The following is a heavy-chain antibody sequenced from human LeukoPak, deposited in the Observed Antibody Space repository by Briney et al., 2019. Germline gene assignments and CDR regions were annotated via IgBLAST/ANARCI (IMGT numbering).Heavy chain of an antibody. J-gene: IGHJ4*02. Sequence: GSLRLSCAASGFTFSSYWMSWIRQPPGKGLEWIGYISYSESTNYNPSLKSRVTISLDTSKNQFSLKLSSVTAADTAVYYCAREEAWVIDNWGRGTLVTVSS. CDR2: ISYSEST. CDR1: GFTFSSYW. CDR3: AREEAWVIDN. D-gene: IGHD4-23*01. V-gene: IGHV4-59*01.